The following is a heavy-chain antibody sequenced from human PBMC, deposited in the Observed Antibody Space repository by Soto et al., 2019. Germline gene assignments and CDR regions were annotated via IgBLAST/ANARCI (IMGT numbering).Heavy chain of an antibody. CDR1: GFTFSSYS. CDR3: ARAQGSGYPGDGAFDI. V-gene: IGHV3-21*01. CDR2: ISSSSSYI. D-gene: IGHD5-12*01. Sequence: EVQLVESGGGLGKPGGSLRLFCPASGFTFSSYSMNWVRQAPGKGLEWVSSISSSSSYIYYADSVKGRFTISRDNAKNSLYLQMNSLRAEDTAMYYCARAQGSGYPGDGAFDIWGQGTMVTVSS. J-gene: IGHJ3*02.